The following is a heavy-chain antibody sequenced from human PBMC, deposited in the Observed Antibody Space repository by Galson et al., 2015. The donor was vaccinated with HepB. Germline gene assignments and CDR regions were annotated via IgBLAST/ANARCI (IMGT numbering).Heavy chain of an antibody. J-gene: IGHJ4*02. CDR1: GFTFSNAW. V-gene: IGHV3-15*07. CDR2: IKSKTDGGTT. Sequence: SLRLSCAASGFTFSNAWVNWVRQAPGKGLEWVGRIKSKTDGGTTDYAAPVKGRFTISRDDSKNTLYLQMNSLKTEDTAVYYCTTDVNDYDPVLLGNWGQGTLVTVSS. D-gene: IGHD4/OR15-4a*01. CDR3: TTDVNDYDPVLLGN.